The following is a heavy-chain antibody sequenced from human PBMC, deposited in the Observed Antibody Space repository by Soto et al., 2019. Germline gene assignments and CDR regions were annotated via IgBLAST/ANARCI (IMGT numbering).Heavy chain of an antibody. CDR2: INHSGST. CDR3: ASDKITGLFDY. CDR1: GGSFSGYY. Sequence: QVQLQKWGAGLLKPSETLSLTCAVYGGSFSGYYWTWIRQPPGTGLEWIGEINHSGSTNYNPSLKSRVTISVDTSKNQFSLKLTSVTAADTAVYYCASDKITGLFDYWGQGTLVTVSS. V-gene: IGHV4-34*01. D-gene: IGHD2-8*02. J-gene: IGHJ4*02.